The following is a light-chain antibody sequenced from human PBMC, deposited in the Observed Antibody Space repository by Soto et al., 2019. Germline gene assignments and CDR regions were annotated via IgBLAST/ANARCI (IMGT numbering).Light chain of an antibody. V-gene: IGLV1-44*01. CDR2: SNN. J-gene: IGLJ2*01. Sequence: QSVLTQPPSASGTPGQRVTISCSGSSSNIGSNTVNWYQQLPGTAPKLLIYSNNQRPSGVPDRFSGSKSGTSASLAISGLQSEDEADYYCAAWDDSLNGQVVFGGGTKLTRP. CDR1: SSNIGSNT. CDR3: AAWDDSLNGQVV.